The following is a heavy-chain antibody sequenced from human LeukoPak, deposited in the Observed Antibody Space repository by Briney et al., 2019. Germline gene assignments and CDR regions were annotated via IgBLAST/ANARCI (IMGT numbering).Heavy chain of an antibody. V-gene: IGHV3-7*01. CDR1: GFTLSSYW. D-gene: IGHD6-19*01. CDR2: IKQDGSEK. CDR3: ASDSGWSPFDY. J-gene: IGHJ4*02. Sequence: GGSLRLSCAASGFTLSSYWMSWVRQAPGKGVEWVANIKQDGSEKYYVDSVKGRFTISRDNAKNSLYLQMNSLRAEDTAVYYCASDSGWSPFDYWGQGTLVTVSS.